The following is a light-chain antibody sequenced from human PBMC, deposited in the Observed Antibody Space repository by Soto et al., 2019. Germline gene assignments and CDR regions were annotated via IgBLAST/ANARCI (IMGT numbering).Light chain of an antibody. CDR3: QQYDNLPGIT. CDR2: DAS. J-gene: IGKJ3*01. Sequence: DIQMTQSPSSLSASVGDRVTITCQASQDISNYLNWYQQKPGKAPKLLIYDASNLETGVPSRFSGSGSGTDFTFTISSLQPEDIATYYGQQYDNLPGITCGPGTKVDIK. CDR1: QDISNY. V-gene: IGKV1-33*01.